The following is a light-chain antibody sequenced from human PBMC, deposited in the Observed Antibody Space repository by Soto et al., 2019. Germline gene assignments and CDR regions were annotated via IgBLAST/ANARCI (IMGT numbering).Light chain of an antibody. CDR1: PRNNNW. Sequence: QMDQFSSTPSASVGNRVTHPCRGRPRNNNWLAWYQQKPRKAPKLLIYDASSLESGVPSRFSGSGSGTEFTLTISSLQPDDFATYYCQQYNSYSGTFGQGTKVEIK. J-gene: IGKJ1*01. V-gene: IGKV1-5*01. CDR2: DAS. CDR3: QQYNSYSGT.